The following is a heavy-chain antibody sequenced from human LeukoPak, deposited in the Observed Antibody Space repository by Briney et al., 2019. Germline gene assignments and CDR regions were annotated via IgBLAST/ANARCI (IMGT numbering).Heavy chain of an antibody. CDR3: AKDLIS. CDR1: GFTSSNYG. J-gene: IGHJ6*04. Sequence: GGSLRLSCAASGFTSSNYGMHWVRQAPGKGLEWVSFIRYDGTNKYYADSVKGRFTISRDNSKNTLYLQMNSLRAEDTAVYYCAKDLISWGKGTTVTISS. CDR2: IRYDGTNK. V-gene: IGHV3-30*02.